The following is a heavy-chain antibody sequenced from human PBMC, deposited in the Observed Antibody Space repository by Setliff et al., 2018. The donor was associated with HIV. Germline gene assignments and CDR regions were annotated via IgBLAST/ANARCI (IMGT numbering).Heavy chain of an antibody. CDR3: ARRAANGLFDY. CDR1: GDSISSYY. V-gene: IGHV4-4*09. CDR2: IYTSGST. J-gene: IGHJ4*01. D-gene: IGHD2-15*01. Sequence: SETLSLTCTVSGDSISSYYWSWIRQPPGKGLEWIGYIYTSGSTNYNPSLKSRVTISVDTSKNHFSLKLSSVTAADTAVYYCARRAANGLFDYWGQERWSPSPQ.